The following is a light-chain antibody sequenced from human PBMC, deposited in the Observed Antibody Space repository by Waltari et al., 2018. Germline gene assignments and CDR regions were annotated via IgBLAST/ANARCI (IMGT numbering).Light chain of an antibody. CDR1: QTISSW. CDR2: KES. J-gene: IGKJ4*02. Sequence: DIQMTQSPSTLSASVGDRVTITCRASQTISSWLAWYQQKPGKAPQLLISKESSLESGVPSRFSGSGSGTEFTLTISSLLPDDFATYFCQQYKSFSPSFGGGTKVEI. CDR3: QQYKSFSPS. V-gene: IGKV1-5*03.